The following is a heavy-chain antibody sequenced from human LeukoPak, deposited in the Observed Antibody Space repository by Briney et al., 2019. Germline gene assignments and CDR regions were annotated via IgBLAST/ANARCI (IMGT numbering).Heavy chain of an antibody. CDR3: ARAPRPITYYFDY. D-gene: IGHD5-12*01. J-gene: IGHJ4*02. Sequence: ASVPVSCKASGYTFTRYVVRWVRQAPGQGLEWMGWISAYNGNTNYAQKLQGRVTMTTDTSTSTAYMELRSLRSDDTAVYYCARAPRPITYYFDYWGQGTLVTVSS. V-gene: IGHV1-18*01. CDR1: GYTFTRYV. CDR2: ISAYNGNT.